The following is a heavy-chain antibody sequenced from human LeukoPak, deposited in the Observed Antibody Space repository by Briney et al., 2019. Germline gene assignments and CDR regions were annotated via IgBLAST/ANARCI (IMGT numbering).Heavy chain of an antibody. CDR1: GGSISSGGYS. CDR2: IYHSGST. V-gene: IGHV4-30-2*01. Sequence: SETLSLTCAVSGGSISSGGYSWSWVRQPPGKGLEWIGYIYHSGSTYYNPSLKSRVTISVDRSKNQFSLKLSSVTAADTAVYYCARGNEYGDYDGLYFDYWGQGTLVTVSS. D-gene: IGHD4-17*01. J-gene: IGHJ4*02. CDR3: ARGNEYGDYDGLYFDY.